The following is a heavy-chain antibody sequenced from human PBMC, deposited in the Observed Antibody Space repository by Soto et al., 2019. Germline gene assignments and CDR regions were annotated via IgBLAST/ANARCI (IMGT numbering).Heavy chain of an antibody. CDR3: AKDRGGYYYYYYGMDV. Sequence: GGSLRLSCVASGFIFSSYAMSWVRQAPGKGLEWVSAIDGSGDSTYYADSVKGRFTISRDNSKNMLYLQMSSLRAEDTAIYYCAKDRGGYYYYYYGMDVWGQGTTVTVSS. CDR1: GFIFSSYA. J-gene: IGHJ6*02. CDR2: IDGSGDST. D-gene: IGHD3-10*01. V-gene: IGHV3-23*01.